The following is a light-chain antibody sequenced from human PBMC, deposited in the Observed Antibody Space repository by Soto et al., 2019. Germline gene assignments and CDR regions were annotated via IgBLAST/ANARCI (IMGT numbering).Light chain of an antibody. Sequence: DIQMNQSPSSLSASVGDRVTITCRASQTIINYLNWYQHKPGTAPKLLIYAASSLQSGVPSRFSGSGSGTDFTLTISSLQPEDFATYYCQQSYSIPPTFGQGAKVDIK. CDR2: AAS. J-gene: IGKJ1*01. CDR1: QTIINY. V-gene: IGKV1-39*01. CDR3: QQSYSIPPT.